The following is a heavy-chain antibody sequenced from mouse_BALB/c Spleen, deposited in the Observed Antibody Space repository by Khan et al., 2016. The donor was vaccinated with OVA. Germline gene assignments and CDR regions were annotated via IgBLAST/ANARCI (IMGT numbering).Heavy chain of an antibody. CDR2: ISTYYGDA. CDR3: VRGGGKSRFAY. CDR1: GYTFTDFA. D-gene: IGHD1-1*02. J-gene: IGHJ3*01. Sequence: QVQLQQSGAELVRPGVSVKISCKGSGYTFTDFAMHWVKQSHAKSLEWLGVISTYYGDADYTQKFRGKATMTVDKSSSTAYMELARLTSEDSAIYYCVRGGGKSRFAYWGQGTLVTVSA. V-gene: IGHV1S137*01.